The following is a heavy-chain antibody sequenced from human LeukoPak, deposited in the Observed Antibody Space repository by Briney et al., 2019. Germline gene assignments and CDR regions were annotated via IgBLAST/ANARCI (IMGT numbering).Heavy chain of an antibody. CDR2: ISSSSSTI. Sequence: GGSLRLSCAASGFTFSSYSMNWVRQAPGKGLEWVSYISSSSSTIYYADSVKGRFTISRDNAKNSLYLQMNNLRDEDTAVYYCARGLGLSSGWYGNWGQGTLVTVSS. J-gene: IGHJ4*02. CDR1: GFTFSSYS. V-gene: IGHV3-48*02. D-gene: IGHD6-13*01. CDR3: ARGLGLSSGWYGN.